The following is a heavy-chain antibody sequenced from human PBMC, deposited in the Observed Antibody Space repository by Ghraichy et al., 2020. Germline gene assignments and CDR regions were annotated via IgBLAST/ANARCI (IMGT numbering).Heavy chain of an antibody. CDR1: GFTFSSYA. CDR3: VASSCGGDCYSGIDS. J-gene: IGHJ4*02. CDR2: ISGRGGGT. Sequence: GGSLRLSCAASGFTFSSYAMNWVRQAPGRGLEWVSAISGRGGGTYYADSVKGRFTISRDNSKNTLYLQMNSLRAEDTAVYYCVASSCGGDCYSGIDSWGQGTLVTVSS. V-gene: IGHV3-23*01. D-gene: IGHD2-21*02.